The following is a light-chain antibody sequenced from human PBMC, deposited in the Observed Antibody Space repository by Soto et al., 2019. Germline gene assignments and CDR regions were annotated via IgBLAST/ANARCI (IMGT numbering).Light chain of an antibody. Sequence: EIVMTQSPATLSVSPGERATLSGRASQSVSSNLAWYQQKPGQAPRLLIYDASTRATGIPARFSGSGSGTEFTLTISSLQSEDFAVFYCQQYNNWPPYTFGQGTKREI. CDR3: QQYNNWPPYT. CDR2: DAS. V-gene: IGKV3-15*01. CDR1: QSVSSN. J-gene: IGKJ2*01.